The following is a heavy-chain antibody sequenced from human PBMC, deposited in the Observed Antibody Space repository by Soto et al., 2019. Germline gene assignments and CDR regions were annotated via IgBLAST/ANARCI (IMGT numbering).Heavy chain of an antibody. Sequence: PGGSLRLSCAGSGFTFNDYYMTWIRQSPGKGLEWVSYITRSGSITFDADSVKGRFTISRDNAKNSLYLQMNSLRAEDTAVYYCARVRRSGTTSYYFDSWGQGTLVTAPQ. D-gene: IGHD1-1*01. CDR3: ARVRRSGTTSYYFDS. V-gene: IGHV3-11*01. J-gene: IGHJ4*02. CDR1: GFTFNDYY. CDR2: ITRSGSIT.